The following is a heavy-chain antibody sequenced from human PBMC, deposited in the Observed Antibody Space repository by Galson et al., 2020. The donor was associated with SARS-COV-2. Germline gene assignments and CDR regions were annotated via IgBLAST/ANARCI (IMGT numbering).Heavy chain of an antibody. J-gene: IGHJ4*02. D-gene: IGHD3-16*01. V-gene: IGHV3-64D*08. CDR1: GFTFSRYA. CDR3: VNEEFGDN. Sequence: TGGSLRLSCSASGFTFSRYAMHWVRQAPGKGLEYISGISSDGDNTYYADPVKGRFIISRDNSKNTLYFQMSNLRPEDTAVYYCVNEEFGDNWGQGTLVTVSS. CDR2: ISSDGDNT.